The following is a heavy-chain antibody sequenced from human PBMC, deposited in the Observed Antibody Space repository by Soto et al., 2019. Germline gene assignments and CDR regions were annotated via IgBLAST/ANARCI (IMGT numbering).Heavy chain of an antibody. J-gene: IGHJ1*01. D-gene: IGHD3-9*01. CDR1: EFTFSSYA. CDR3: AKDVHYDIVTGIEYFHH. CDR2: ISGTGRVT. V-gene: IGHV3-23*01. Sequence: EVQLLESGGGLVQPGGSLKLSCAASEFTFSSYAMSWVCQAPGKGLEWVSGISGTGRVTNYAESVKGRFTISRDNPKNTLYLQMNSLRAEDTAVYYCAKDVHYDIVTGIEYFHHWGQGTLVTVSS.